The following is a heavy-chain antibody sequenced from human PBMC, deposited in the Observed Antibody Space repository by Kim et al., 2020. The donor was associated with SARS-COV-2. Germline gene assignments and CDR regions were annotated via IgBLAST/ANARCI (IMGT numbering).Heavy chain of an antibody. J-gene: IGHJ4*02. Sequence: ASVKVSCKTSGYTFDTYALHWVRQAPGQRLDWMGWINGGNGYTEYSQNFQGRVTFTKDTSAKTAYLELSSLTSEDTAVYYCARDHRNSIGYYSFDYWGQGTLVTVSS. CDR2: INGGNGYT. CDR3: ARDHRNSIGYYSFDY. V-gene: IGHV1-3*01. D-gene: IGHD3-22*01. CDR1: GYTFDTYA.